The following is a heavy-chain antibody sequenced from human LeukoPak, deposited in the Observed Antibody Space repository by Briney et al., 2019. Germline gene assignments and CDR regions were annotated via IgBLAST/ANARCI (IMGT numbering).Heavy chain of an antibody. CDR3: ASLWFGERSPKYYFDY. D-gene: IGHD3-10*01. Sequence: GGSLRLSCAASGFTFSSYAMSWVRQAPGKGLEWVSAISGSGGSTYYADSVKGRFTISRDNAKNSLYLQMNSLRAEDTAVYYCASLWFGERSPKYYFDYWGQGTLVTVSS. CDR2: ISGSGGST. CDR1: GFTFSSYA. J-gene: IGHJ4*02. V-gene: IGHV3-23*01.